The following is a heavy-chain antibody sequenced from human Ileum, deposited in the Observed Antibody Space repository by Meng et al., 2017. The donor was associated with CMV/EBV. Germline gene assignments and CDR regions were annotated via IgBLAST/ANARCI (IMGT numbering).Heavy chain of an antibody. Sequence: GGSLRLSCVVSGFIFDDYAMHWVRQAPGKGLEWVSRINSDGSSTSYADSVKGRFTISRDNAKNTLYLQMNSLRAEDTAVYYCARDCSGGSCYRGGYYYGMDVWGQGNTV. J-gene: IGHJ6*01. CDR2: INSDGSST. V-gene: IGHV3-74*01. D-gene: IGHD2-15*01. CDR1: GFIFDDYA. CDR3: ARDCSGGSCYRGGYYYGMDV.